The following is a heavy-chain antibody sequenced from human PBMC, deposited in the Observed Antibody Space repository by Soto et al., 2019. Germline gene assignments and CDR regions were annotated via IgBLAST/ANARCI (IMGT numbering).Heavy chain of an antibody. J-gene: IGHJ6*02. CDR3: ASPSRAARINAVDV. CDR2: INPNGGST. D-gene: IGHD6-6*01. Sequence: QVQLVQSGAEVKKPGASVTVSCKASGYTFTYHYMHWVRQAPGQGLEWMGVINPNGGSTSFAQKFQDRVTMTTDTSASTVYMVLSGLRSEDTAVYYCASPSRAARINAVDVWGQGTTVTVS. V-gene: IGHV1-46*01. CDR1: GYTFTYHY.